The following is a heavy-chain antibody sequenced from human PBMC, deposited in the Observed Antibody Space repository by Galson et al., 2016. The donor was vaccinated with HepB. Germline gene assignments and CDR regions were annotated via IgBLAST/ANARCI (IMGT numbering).Heavy chain of an antibody. CDR1: GYSFTDFG. Sequence: SVKVSCKASGYSFTDFGVSWVRQAPGQGLEWMGWISAHNGNTNYAHNFQGRLTLTTDTSTSTAYMEMRSLKSDDTAVYYCARDFHGFYGMDVWGQGTTVTVSS. CDR2: ISAHNGNT. J-gene: IGHJ6*02. CDR3: ARDFHGFYGMDV. D-gene: IGHD4-17*01. V-gene: IGHV1-18*01.